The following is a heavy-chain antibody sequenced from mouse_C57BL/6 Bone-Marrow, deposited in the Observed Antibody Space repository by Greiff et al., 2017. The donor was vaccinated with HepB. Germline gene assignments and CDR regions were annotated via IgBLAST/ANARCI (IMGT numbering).Heavy chain of an antibody. CDR3: AREDYGSRGDYFDY. Sequence: QVQLKQSGAELVRPGTSVKVSCKASGYAFTNYLIEWVKQRPGQGLEWIGVINPGSGGTNYNDKFKGKATLATDKSSSTTYMQLSSLTSEDSAVYFCAREDYGSRGDYFDYWGQGTTLTVSS. CDR2: INPGSGGT. V-gene: IGHV1-54*01. CDR1: GYAFTNYL. D-gene: IGHD1-1*01. J-gene: IGHJ2*01.